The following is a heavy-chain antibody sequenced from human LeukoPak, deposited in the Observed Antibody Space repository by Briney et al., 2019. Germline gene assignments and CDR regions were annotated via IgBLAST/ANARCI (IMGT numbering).Heavy chain of an antibody. J-gene: IGHJ4*02. Sequence: GSLRLSCAASGFTFSSYEMNWIRQPPGKGLEWIGSIYYSGSTYYNPSLKSRVTISVDTSKNQFSLKLSSVTAADTAVYYCARLGVYSYGSGNYWGQGTLVTVSS. CDR2: IYYSGST. D-gene: IGHD3-10*01. V-gene: IGHV4-39*01. CDR1: GFTFSSYE. CDR3: ARLGVYSYGSGNY.